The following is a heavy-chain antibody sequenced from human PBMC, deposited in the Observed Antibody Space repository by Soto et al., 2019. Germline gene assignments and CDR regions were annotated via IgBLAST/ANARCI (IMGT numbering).Heavy chain of an antibody. CDR3: ARGSGRVATITDY. D-gene: IGHD5-12*01. V-gene: IGHV4-61*01. CDR2: IYYSGST. CDR1: GGSVSSGSYY. Sequence: NPSETLSLTCTVSGGSVSSGSYYWSWIRQPPGKGLEWIGYIYYSGSTNYNPSLKSRVTISVDTSKNQFSLKLSSVTAADTAVYYCARGSGRVATITDYWGQGTLVTVSS. J-gene: IGHJ4*02.